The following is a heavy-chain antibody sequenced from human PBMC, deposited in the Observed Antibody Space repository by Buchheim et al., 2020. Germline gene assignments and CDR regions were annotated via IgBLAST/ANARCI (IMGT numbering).Heavy chain of an antibody. CDR2: ISGDSTTI. CDR3: VKVYYYMDV. J-gene: IGHJ6*03. CDR1: GFPFSQDE. V-gene: IGHV3-48*03. Sequence: EVQLVESGGGLVQPGGSLRISCAASGFPFSQDEMNWVRQAPGKGLEWVAAISGDSTTIYYAYSVKGGFTISRDNAENALYLQMNSLRAEDTAIYYCVKVYYYMDVWGKGTT.